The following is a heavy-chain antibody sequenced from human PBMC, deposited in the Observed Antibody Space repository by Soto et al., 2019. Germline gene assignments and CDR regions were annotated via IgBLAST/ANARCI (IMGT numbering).Heavy chain of an antibody. CDR1: GGTFSSYA. CDR3: ARGSFSSSWRFDY. D-gene: IGHD6-13*01. Sequence: QVQLVQSGAEVKKPGSSVKVSCKTSGGTFSSYAISWVRQAPGQGLEWMGGIVPFIDTTNYAQSFQGRVTINADKSTSTVHLELSGLRSEDTGVYCCARGSFSSSWRFDYWGQGTLVTVS. CDR2: IVPFIDTT. V-gene: IGHV1-69*06. J-gene: IGHJ4*02.